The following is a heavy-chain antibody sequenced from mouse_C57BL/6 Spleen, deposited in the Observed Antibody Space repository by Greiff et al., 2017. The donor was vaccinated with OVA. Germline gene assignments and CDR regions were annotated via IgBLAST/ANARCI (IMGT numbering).Heavy chain of an antibody. D-gene: IGHD2-2*01. Sequence: EVMLVESGGGLVQPGGSLKLSCAASGFTFSDYYMYWVRQTPEKRLEWVAYISNGGGSTYYPDTVKGRFTISRDNAKNTLYLQMSRLKSEDTAMYYCARPMVTTDYYAMDYWGQGTSVTVSS. CDR2: ISNGGGST. V-gene: IGHV5-12*01. J-gene: IGHJ4*01. CDR3: ARPMVTTDYYAMDY. CDR1: GFTFSDYY.